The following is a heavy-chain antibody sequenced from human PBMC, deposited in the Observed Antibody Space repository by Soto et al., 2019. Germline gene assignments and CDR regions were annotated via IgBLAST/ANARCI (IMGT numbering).Heavy chain of an antibody. D-gene: IGHD7-27*01. V-gene: IGHV3-23*01. Sequence: GGSLRLSCAASGFTFSGSDMTWVRQAPGEGLEWVSGISASAANTYYADSVKGRFTISRDNSRSTLYLQMNSLRAGDTAIYYCARAGVRSNEMNMYFDYWGQGTLVTVSS. J-gene: IGHJ4*02. CDR2: ISASAANT. CDR3: ARAGVRSNEMNMYFDY. CDR1: GFTFSGSD.